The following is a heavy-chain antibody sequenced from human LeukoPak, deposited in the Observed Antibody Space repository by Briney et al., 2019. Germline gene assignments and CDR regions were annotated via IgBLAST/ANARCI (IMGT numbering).Heavy chain of an antibody. Sequence: PSETLSLTCAVYGGSFSGYYWSWIRQPPGKGLEWIGEINHSGSTNYNPSLKSRVTISVDTSKNQFSLKLSSVTAADTAVYYCAREVRDSSVSAVQRWGQGTLVTVSS. CDR1: GGSFSGYY. V-gene: IGHV4-34*01. J-gene: IGHJ1*01. D-gene: IGHD3-22*01. CDR2: INHSGST. CDR3: AREVRDSSVSAVQR.